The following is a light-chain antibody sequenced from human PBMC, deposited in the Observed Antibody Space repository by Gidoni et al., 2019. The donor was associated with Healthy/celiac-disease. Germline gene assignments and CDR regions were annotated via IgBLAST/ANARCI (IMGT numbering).Light chain of an antibody. Sequence: QSALTQPRSVSGSPEQSVTISCTGTSSDVGGYNYVSWYQQHPGKATKLMIYDVSKRPSGVPDRFSGSKSGNTASLTISGLQAEDEADYYCCSYAGSYTFGVFGTGTKVTVL. CDR3: CSYAGSYTFGV. V-gene: IGLV2-11*01. CDR1: SSDVGGYNY. CDR2: DVS. J-gene: IGLJ1*01.